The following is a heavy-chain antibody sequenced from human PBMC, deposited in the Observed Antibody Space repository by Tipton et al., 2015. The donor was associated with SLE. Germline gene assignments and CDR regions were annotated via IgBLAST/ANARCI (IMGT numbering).Heavy chain of an antibody. CDR2: ISGSGGST. CDR3: ARDRSLQMYSGAFDI. Sequence: SLRLSCAASGFTFSSYAMSWVRQAPGKGLEWVSAISGSGGSTYYADSVKGRFTISRDNSKNTLYLQMNRLRAEDTAVYYCARDRSLQMYSGAFDIWGQGTMVTVSS. J-gene: IGHJ3*02. V-gene: IGHV3-23*01. CDR1: GFTFSSYA. D-gene: IGHD1-26*01.